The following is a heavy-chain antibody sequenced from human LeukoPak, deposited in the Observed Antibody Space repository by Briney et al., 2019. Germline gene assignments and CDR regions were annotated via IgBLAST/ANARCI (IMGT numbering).Heavy chain of an antibody. V-gene: IGHV1-69*13. D-gene: IGHD6-6*01. J-gene: IGHJ4*02. CDR1: GGTFSSYA. Sequence: ASVKVSCKASGGTFSSYAISWVRQAPRQGLEWMGGIIPIFGTANYAQKFQGRVTITADESTSTAYMELSSLRSEDTAVYYCARDGGIAARPVAAAGTRVYFDYWGQGTLVTVSS. CDR2: IIPIFGTA. CDR3: ARDGGIAARPVAAAGTRVYFDY.